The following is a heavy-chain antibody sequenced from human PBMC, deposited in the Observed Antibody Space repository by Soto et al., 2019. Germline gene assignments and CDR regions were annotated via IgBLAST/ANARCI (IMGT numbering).Heavy chain of an antibody. CDR1: GFTVSSYA. D-gene: IGHD2-2*01. V-gene: IGHV3-23*01. CDR2: ISGSGGSI. J-gene: IGHJ4*02. CDR3: GSLIVVVPAAFDY. Sequence: GGSLRLSCAASGFTVSSYAMSWVRQAPGKGLEWVSAISGSGGSIYYADYVKGRFTFSRDNSKNTLYLPMNSLGAEDTDVNYCGSLIVVVPAAFDYWGQGTMVTVSS.